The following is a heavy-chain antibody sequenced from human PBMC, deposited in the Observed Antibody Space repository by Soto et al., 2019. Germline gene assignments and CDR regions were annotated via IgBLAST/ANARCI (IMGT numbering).Heavy chain of an antibody. Sequence: SETLSLTCTVSGGSISSSSYYWGWIRQPPGKGLEWIGSIYYSGSTYYNPSLKSRVTISVDTSKNQFSLKLSSVTAADTAVYYCARSPYPVGATGSEYFQHWGQGTLVTVSS. CDR2: IYYSGST. CDR1: GGSISSSSYY. V-gene: IGHV4-39*01. CDR3: ARSPYPVGATGSEYFQH. J-gene: IGHJ1*01. D-gene: IGHD1-26*01.